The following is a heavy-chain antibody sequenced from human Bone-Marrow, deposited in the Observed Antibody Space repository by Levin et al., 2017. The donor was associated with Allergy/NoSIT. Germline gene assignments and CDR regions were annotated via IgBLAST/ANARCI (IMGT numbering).Heavy chain of an antibody. Sequence: HTGGSLRLSCAASGFTVSNNHMSWVRQVAGKGLECVGGIYSGGSTYNADSVKGRFTISRDNSKNTVYLEMNSLRVEATAVYYCARGYKSGLLLGWGQGTLVTVSS. CDR1: GFTVSNNH. D-gene: IGHD6-19*01. CDR2: IYSGGST. CDR3: ARGYKSGLLLG. J-gene: IGHJ4*02. V-gene: IGHV3-66*01.